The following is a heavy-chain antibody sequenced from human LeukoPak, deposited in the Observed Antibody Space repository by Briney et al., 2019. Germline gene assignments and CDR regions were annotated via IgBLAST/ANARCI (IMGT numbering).Heavy chain of an antibody. CDR1: GFTVTGNY. CDR3: ARASGRYNGGYDH. V-gene: IGHV3-53*01. Sequence: QPGGSLRLSCAASGFTVTGNYMSWVRQAPGKGLEWVSFIHNDDSTYYTDSVKGRFTISRDNSKNTLYLQMNSLRVEDTAVYFCARASGRYNGGYDHWGQGTLVTVPS. CDR2: IHNDDST. D-gene: IGHD1-26*01. J-gene: IGHJ4*02.